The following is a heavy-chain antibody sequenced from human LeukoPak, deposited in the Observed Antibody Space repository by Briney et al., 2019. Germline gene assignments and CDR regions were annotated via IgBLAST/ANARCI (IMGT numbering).Heavy chain of an antibody. J-gene: IGHJ4*02. V-gene: IGHV3-20*04. CDR1: GFTFDDYG. CDR3: ARTIEMATISYFDY. D-gene: IGHD5-24*01. CDR2: INWNGGST. Sequence: PGGSLRLSCAASGFTFDDYGMSWVRQAPGKGLEWVSGINWNGGSTGYADSVKGRFTISRDNAKNSLYPQMNSLRAGDTAVYYCARTIEMATISYFDYWGQGTLVTVSS.